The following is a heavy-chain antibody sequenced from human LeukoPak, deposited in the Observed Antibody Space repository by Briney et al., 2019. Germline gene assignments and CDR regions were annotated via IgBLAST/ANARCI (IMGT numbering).Heavy chain of an antibody. Sequence: GGSLRLSCAASGFTFSDYYMSWVRQAPGKGLEWVANIKQDGSDKYYVDSLKGRFTVSRDNAKNSLYLQINSLRVGDTAVYFCARVGAATFYWYYMDVWGKGTTVTVSS. CDR3: ARVGAATFYWYYMDV. CDR2: IKQDGSDK. D-gene: IGHD2-15*01. J-gene: IGHJ6*03. CDR1: GFTFSDYY. V-gene: IGHV3-7*01.